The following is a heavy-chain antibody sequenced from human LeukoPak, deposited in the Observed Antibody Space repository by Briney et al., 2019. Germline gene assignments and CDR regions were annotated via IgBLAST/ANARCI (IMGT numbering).Heavy chain of an antibody. V-gene: IGHV3-30*18. CDR2: ISYDGSNK. D-gene: IGHD5-18*01. CDR3: AKGDTAMAHYYYGMDA. J-gene: IGHJ6*02. CDR1: GFTFSSYG. Sequence: GGSLRLSCAASGFTFSSYGMHWVRQAPGKGLEWVAVISYDGSNKYYADSVKGRFTISRDNSKNTLYLQMNSLRAEDTAVYYCAKGDTAMAHYYYGMDAWGQGTTVTVSS.